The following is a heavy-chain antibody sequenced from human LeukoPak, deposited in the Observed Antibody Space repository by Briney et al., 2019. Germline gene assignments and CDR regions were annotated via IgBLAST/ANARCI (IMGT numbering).Heavy chain of an antibody. CDR1: GGSFSGYY. J-gene: IGHJ3*02. CDR2: INHSGST. Sequence: PSETLSLTCAVYGGSFSGYYWSWIRQPPGKGLEWIGEINHSGSTNYNPSLKSRVTISVDTSKNQFSLKLSSVAAADTAVYYCARGWITIFGVVISHAFDIWGQGTMVTVSS. CDR3: ARGWITIFGVVISHAFDI. D-gene: IGHD3-3*01. V-gene: IGHV4-34*01.